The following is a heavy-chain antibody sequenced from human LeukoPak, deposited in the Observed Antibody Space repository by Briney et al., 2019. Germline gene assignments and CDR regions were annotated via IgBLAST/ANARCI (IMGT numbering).Heavy chain of an antibody. CDR1: GYTFTGYY. V-gene: IGHV1-2*02. CDR3: ARRGIAVAAPDY. Sequence: ASVKVSCKASGYTFTGYYMHWVRQAPGQGLEWTGWINPNSGGTNYAQKFQGRVTMTRDTSISTAYMELSRLRSDDTAVYYCARRGIAVAAPDYWGQGTLVTVSS. J-gene: IGHJ4*02. CDR2: INPNSGGT. D-gene: IGHD6-19*01.